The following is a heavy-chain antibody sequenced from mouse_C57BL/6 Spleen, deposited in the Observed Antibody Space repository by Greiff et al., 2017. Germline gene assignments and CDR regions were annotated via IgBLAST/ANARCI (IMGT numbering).Heavy chain of an antibody. D-gene: IGHD2-5*01. CDR3: ARGGYKSNYYFDY. J-gene: IGHJ2*01. Sequence: VQLQQSGPELVKPGASVKISCKASGYSFTGYYMNWVKQSPEKSLEWIGEINPSTGGTTYNQKFKAKATLTVDKSSSTAYMQLKSLTSEDSAVYYCARGGYKSNYYFDYWGQGTTRTVSS. CDR1: GYSFTGYY. CDR2: INPSTGGT. V-gene: IGHV1-42*01.